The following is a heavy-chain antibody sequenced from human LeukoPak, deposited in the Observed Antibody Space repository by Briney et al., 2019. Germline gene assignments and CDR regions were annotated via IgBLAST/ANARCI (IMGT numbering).Heavy chain of an antibody. D-gene: IGHD2-15*01. CDR3: ARDLTPRRRYPFVVVVAGGFDP. V-gene: IGHV7-4-1*02. CDR2: INTNTGNP. Sequence: ASVKVSCKASGYTFTSYAMNWVRQAPGQGLEWMGWINTNTGNPTYAQGFTGRFVFSLDTSVSTAYLQISSLKAEDTAVCYCARDLTPRRRYPFVVVVAGGFDPWGQGTLVTVSS. J-gene: IGHJ5*02. CDR1: GYTFTSYA.